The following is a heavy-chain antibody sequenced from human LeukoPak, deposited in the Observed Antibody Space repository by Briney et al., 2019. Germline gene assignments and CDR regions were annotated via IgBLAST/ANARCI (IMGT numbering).Heavy chain of an antibody. CDR3: ARAGDYLRSFQH. V-gene: IGHV4-38-2*02. D-gene: IGHD4-17*01. Sequence: SGTLSLTCTVSGYSISSGYYWGWIRQPPGKGLEWIGSIYHSGSTYYNPSLKSRVTISVDTSKNQFSLKLSSVTAADTAVYYCARAGDYLRSFQHWGQGTLVTVSS. CDR2: IYHSGST. J-gene: IGHJ1*01. CDR1: GYSISSGYY.